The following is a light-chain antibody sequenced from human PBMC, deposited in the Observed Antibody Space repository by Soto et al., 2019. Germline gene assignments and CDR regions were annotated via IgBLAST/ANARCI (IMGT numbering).Light chain of an antibody. V-gene: IGKV3-11*01. J-gene: IGKJ5*01. CDR2: DAS. Sequence: EIVLTHSPATLSLFPGERATLSCRASQSVSSYLAWYQQKPGQAPRLLIYDASNRATAIPARFSGSGSGTDFTLAISSLEPEDFAVYYCQQRSHWPPITFGQGTRLEIK. CDR1: QSVSSY. CDR3: QQRSHWPPIT.